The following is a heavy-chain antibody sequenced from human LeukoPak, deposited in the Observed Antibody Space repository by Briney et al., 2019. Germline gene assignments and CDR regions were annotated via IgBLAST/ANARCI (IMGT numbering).Heavy chain of an antibody. V-gene: IGHV4-61*02. CDR2: ISSSGST. D-gene: IGHD6-13*01. CDR3: ARDVLAAAGTYDY. J-gene: IGHJ4*02. CDR1: GDSISSGDYY. Sequence: SETLSLTCTVSGDSISSGDYYWSWIRQPAGKGLEWIGRISSSGSTNYNPSLKSRVTISVDTSKNQFSLKLSSVTAADTAVYYCARDVLAAAGTYDYWGQGTLVTVSS.